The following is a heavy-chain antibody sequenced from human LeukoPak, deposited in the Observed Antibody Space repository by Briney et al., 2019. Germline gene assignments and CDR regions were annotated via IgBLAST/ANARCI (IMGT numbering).Heavy chain of an antibody. CDR1: GYTFTGYY. J-gene: IGHJ6*03. CDR2: INPNSGGT. D-gene: IGHD6-13*01. CDR3: ARDSGGSSSWYSFIRYYYYYMDV. Sequence: ASVKVSCKASGYTFTGYYMHWVRQAPGQGLEWMGWINPNSGGTNHAQKFQGRVTMTGDTSISTAYMELTRLRSDDTAVYYCARDSGGSSSWYSFIRYYYYYMDVWGKGTTVTVSS. V-gene: IGHV1-2*02.